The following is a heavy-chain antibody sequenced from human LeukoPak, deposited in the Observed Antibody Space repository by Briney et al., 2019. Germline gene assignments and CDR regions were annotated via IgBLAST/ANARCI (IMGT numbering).Heavy chain of an antibody. CDR2: IYHSGST. D-gene: IGHD6-19*01. CDR1: DYSINIPYY. J-gene: IGHJ5*01. CDR3: ARDLSSGWYLAGWFDS. Sequence: PSETLSLTCTVSDYSINIPYYWGWIRQPPGQRLEWIGSIYHSGSTYYNPSLKSRVTISVDTSKNNFSLKLSSVTAADTAVYYCARDLSSGWYLAGWFDSWGQGTLVTVSS. V-gene: IGHV4-38-2*02.